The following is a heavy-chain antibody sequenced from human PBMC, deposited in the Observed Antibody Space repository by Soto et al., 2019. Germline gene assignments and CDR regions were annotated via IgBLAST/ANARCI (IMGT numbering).Heavy chain of an antibody. V-gene: IGHV1-2*04. Sequence: GTSVKLSCKASGYTLTGYYMHWVRQAPGQGLEWMGWINPNSGGTNYAQKFQGWVTMTRDTSISTAYMELSRLRSDDTAVYYCARGRRHWQWPGQEYFQHWGQGTLVTVSS. J-gene: IGHJ1*01. CDR1: GYTLTGYY. CDR3: ARGRRHWQWPGQEYFQH. D-gene: IGHD6-19*01. CDR2: INPNSGGT.